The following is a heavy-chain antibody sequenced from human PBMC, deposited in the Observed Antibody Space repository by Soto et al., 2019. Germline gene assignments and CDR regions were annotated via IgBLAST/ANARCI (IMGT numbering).Heavy chain of an antibody. Sequence: QVQLVQSGAEVKKPGASVKVSCKASGYTFTNYGISWVRQAPGQGLEWMGWISAYNGNTDHAQKYQGRVTMTTDTSTSTAYMELRSLRSDDTAVYYCARPQNDILTDSYINSFDPWGQGTLVTVSS. D-gene: IGHD3-9*01. J-gene: IGHJ5*02. CDR2: ISAYNGNT. CDR3: ARPQNDILTDSYINSFDP. CDR1: GYTFTNYG. V-gene: IGHV1-18*01.